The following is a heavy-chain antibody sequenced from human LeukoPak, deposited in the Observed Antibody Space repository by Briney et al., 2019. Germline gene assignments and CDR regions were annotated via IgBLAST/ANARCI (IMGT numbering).Heavy chain of an antibody. D-gene: IGHD5-24*01. Sequence: GGSLRLSCAASGFSFSTYWMSWVRQSPEKGLEFVANIDQGGSVRNYMDSLKGRCTISRDNAKNSLYLQMNSLRAEDTAVYYCASYTLYNAHILVWGQGTLVTVSS. CDR2: IDQGGSVR. V-gene: IGHV3-7*01. CDR1: GFSFSTYW. CDR3: ASYTLYNAHILV. J-gene: IGHJ4*02.